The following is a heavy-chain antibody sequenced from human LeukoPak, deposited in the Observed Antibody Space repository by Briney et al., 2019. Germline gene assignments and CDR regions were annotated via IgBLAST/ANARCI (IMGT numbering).Heavy chain of an antibody. CDR1: LYTFTGYY. Sequence: GASVKVSCKPSLYTFTGYYMHWVRQAPGQGLEWVGWINPNSGGTNYAQKFQGRVTMTRDTSISTASMELSRLRSDDTAVYYCARVTTYYDSSGYYTEFFQHWGQGTLVTVSS. D-gene: IGHD3-22*01. CDR3: ARVTTYYDSSGYYTEFFQH. J-gene: IGHJ1*01. V-gene: IGHV1-2*02. CDR2: INPNSGGT.